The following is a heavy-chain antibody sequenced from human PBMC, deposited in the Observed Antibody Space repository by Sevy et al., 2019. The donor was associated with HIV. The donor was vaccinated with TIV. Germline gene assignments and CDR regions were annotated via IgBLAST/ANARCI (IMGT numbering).Heavy chain of an antibody. CDR3: ARDAFVDTAMDSTGTYYYYYGMDV. Sequence: GGSLRLSCVASGFTFSSYWMHWVRQAPGKGLVWVSRINSDGSSTSYADSVKGRFTISRDNAKNTLYLQMNSLRAEDTAVYYCARDAFVDTAMDSTGTYYYYYGMDVWGQGTTVTVSS. J-gene: IGHJ6*02. CDR2: INSDGSST. V-gene: IGHV3-74*01. D-gene: IGHD5-18*01. CDR1: GFTFSSYW.